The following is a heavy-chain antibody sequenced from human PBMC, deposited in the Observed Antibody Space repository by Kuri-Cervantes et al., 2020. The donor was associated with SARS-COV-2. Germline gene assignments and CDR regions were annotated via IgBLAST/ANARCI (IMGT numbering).Heavy chain of an antibody. J-gene: IGHJ4*02. V-gene: IGHV1-2*02. CDR2: INPNSGGT. CDR3: ARASSGSYYRFGC. D-gene: IGHD1-26*01. CDR1: AYTFTGYY. Sequence: ASAKVSCKASAYTFTGYYMNWVLQAPGQGLEWRGWINPNSGGTNYAQKFQGRVTMTRDTSISTAYMELSRLRSDDTAVYYCARASSGSYYRFGCWGQGTLVTVSS.